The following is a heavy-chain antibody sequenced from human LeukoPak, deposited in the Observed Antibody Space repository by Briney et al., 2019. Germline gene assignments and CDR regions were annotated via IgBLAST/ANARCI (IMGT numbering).Heavy chain of an antibody. CDR2: IYHSGST. V-gene: IGHV4-38-2*02. Sequence: SETLSLTCTVSGYSISSGYYWSWIRQPPGKGLEWIGYIYHSGSTYYNPSLRSRVTISVDKSKNQFFLKLSSVTATDTAVYYCARRVHSSSWSSYFDYWGQETLVTVSS. CDR3: ARRVHSSSWSSYFDY. D-gene: IGHD6-13*01. CDR1: GYSISSGYY. J-gene: IGHJ4*02.